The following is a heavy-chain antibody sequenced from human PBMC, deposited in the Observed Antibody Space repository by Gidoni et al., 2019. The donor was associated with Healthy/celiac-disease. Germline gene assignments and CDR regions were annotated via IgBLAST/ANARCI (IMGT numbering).Heavy chain of an antibody. V-gene: IGHV3-21*01. D-gene: IGHD6-19*01. CDR1: GFTFSSYS. J-gene: IGHJ4*02. CDR3: ARDQAEGSGSYFDY. CDR2: ISSSSYI. Sequence: EVQLVESGGGLVKPGGSLRLSCAASGFTFSSYSMNWVRQAPGKGLEWVSSISSSSYIYYADSVKGRFTISRDNAKNSLYLQMNSLRAEDTAVYYCARDQAEGSGSYFDYWGQGTLVTVSS.